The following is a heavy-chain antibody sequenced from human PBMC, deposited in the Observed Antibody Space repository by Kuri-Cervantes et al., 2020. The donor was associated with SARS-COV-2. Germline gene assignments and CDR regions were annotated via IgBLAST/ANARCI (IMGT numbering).Heavy chain of an antibody. CDR1: GGSISSDSFF. J-gene: IGHJ5*02. Sequence: GSLRLSCTVSGGSISSDSFFWVWIRQPPGKGLEWIGSIYYSGATYYNPSLKSRVIISVDTSKNQFSLKLNSVTAADTAVYYCARRDLSSTSINNWFDPWGQGTLVTVSS. CDR3: ARRDLSSTSINNWFDP. V-gene: IGHV4-39*07. CDR2: IYYSGAT. D-gene: IGHD2-2*01.